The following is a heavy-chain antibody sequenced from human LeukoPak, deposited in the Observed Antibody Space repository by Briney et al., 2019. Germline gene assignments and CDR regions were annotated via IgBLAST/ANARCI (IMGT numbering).Heavy chain of an antibody. CDR1: GGSISGMSYH. J-gene: IGHJ4*02. Sequence: SETLSLTCTVSGGSISGMSYHWRWIRQPPGKVLEWIGSINYSWHTYYNPSLESRVTISVDSSKNQFSLKVTSVTAADTALYYCAPTYSYTRGGYDYWGPGTLVTVSS. CDR2: INYSWHT. D-gene: IGHD5-18*01. V-gene: IGHV4-39*01. CDR3: APTYSYTRGGYDY.